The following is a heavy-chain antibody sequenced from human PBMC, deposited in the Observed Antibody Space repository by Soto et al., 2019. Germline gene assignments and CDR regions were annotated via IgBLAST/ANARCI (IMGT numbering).Heavy chain of an antibody. CDR2: IYYRGSA. CDR3: AAAVHAEYVSPSYHRDV. CDR1: GASIISYH. D-gene: IGHD3-16*01. J-gene: IGHJ6*03. V-gene: IGHV4-59*01. Sequence: QVQLQESGPGLGKPSETLSLTCTVSGASIISYHWSWIRQSPGKGLEWIGYIYYRGSANYNPSLQSRGTISVDTSKNQVYLNLCAVTAANTAVYYCAAAVHAEYVSPSYHRDVWGKGTKVTVSS.